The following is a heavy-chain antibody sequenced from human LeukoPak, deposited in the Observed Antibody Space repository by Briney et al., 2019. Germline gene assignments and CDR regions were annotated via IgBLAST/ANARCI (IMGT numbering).Heavy chain of an antibody. CDR3: ARRSAGTYCSSTSCHSHMDV. D-gene: IGHD2-2*02. CDR2: INHSGST. Sequence: SETLSLTCAVYGGSFSGYYWSWIRQPPGKGLEWIGEINHSGSTNYNPSLKSRVTISVDTSKNQFSLKLSSVTAADTAVYYCARRSAGTYCSSTSCHSHMDVWGKGTTVTVSS. V-gene: IGHV4-34*01. J-gene: IGHJ6*03. CDR1: GGSFSGYY.